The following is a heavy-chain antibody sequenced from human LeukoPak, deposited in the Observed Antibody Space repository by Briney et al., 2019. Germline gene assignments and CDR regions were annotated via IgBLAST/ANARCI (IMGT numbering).Heavy chain of an antibody. J-gene: IGHJ5*02. CDR2: VYSDGRT. CDR3: ARDNRVITIFGVVTRWWFDP. D-gene: IGHD3-3*01. V-gene: IGHV3-53*01. Sequence: GSLRLSCAASGFAVSSNYMCWVRQAPGKGLEWVSIVYSDGRTFYTDSVKGRFTVSRDSSKNTLHLEMNSLRVEDTAIYYCARDNRVITIFGVVTRWWFDPWGQGSLVTVSS. CDR1: GFAVSSNY.